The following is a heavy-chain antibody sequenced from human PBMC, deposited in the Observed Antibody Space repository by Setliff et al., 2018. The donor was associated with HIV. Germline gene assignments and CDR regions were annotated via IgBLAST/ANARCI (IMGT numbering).Heavy chain of an antibody. J-gene: IGHJ6*03. D-gene: IGHD6-13*01. CDR3: ARGARLLAGYSDRWDYYYMAV. Sequence: SETLSLTCTVSGGSINNDIYFWSWIRQYPGKGLEWIGYIYYSGSTYYNPSLKSRITISVDTSKNQFSLKVNSVTAADTAVYYCARGARLLAGYSDRWDYYYMAVWGKGTTVTVS. CDR2: IYYSGST. V-gene: IGHV4-31*03. CDR1: GGSINNDIYF.